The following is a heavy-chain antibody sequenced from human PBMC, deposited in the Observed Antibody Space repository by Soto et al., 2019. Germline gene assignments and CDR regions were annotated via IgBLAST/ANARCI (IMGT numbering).Heavy chain of an antibody. CDR3: TQDGGSRDWLTVN. J-gene: IGHJ4*02. V-gene: IGHV3-23*01. CDR1: GFTFTSYA. CDR2: ITGGGDNT. Sequence: EVQLLESGGDLVQPGGSLRLSCAASGFTFTSYAMSWLRPAPGKGLEWVSAITGGGDNTYYADSVKGRFTISRDNSKNTLYLQMNSLRAEDTAFYYCTQDGGSRDWLTVNWGQGTLVTVSS. D-gene: IGHD3-9*01.